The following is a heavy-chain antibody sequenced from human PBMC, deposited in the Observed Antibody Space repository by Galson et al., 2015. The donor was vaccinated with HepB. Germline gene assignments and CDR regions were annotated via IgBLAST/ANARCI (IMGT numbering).Heavy chain of an antibody. CDR3: ARDIRLDEWLSSDAFDI. D-gene: IGHD3-3*01. J-gene: IGHJ3*02. V-gene: IGHV4-61*02. CDR1: GGSISSGSYY. Sequence: TLSLTCTVSGGSISSGSYYWSWIRQPAGKGLEWIGRIYTSGSTNYNPSLKSRVTMSVDTSKNQFSLKLSSVTAADTAVYYCARDIRLDEWLSSDAFDIWGQGTMVTVSS. CDR2: IYTSGST.